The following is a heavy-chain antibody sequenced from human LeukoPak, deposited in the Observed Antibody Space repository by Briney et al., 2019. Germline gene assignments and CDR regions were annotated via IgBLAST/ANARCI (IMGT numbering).Heavy chain of an antibody. V-gene: IGHV1-8*01. J-gene: IGHJ4*02. Sequence: ASVKVSCKASGYTFTSYDINWVRQATGQGLEWMGWMNPHSGNTGSAQKIQGRDTVTRNTSISTAYMELSSLRSEDTAVYYCARGRRGQPLRGRSAHKYYFDYWGQGTLVTVSS. CDR1: GYTFTSYD. CDR3: ARGRRGQPLRGRSAHKYYFDY. CDR2: MNPHSGNT. D-gene: IGHD1-14*01.